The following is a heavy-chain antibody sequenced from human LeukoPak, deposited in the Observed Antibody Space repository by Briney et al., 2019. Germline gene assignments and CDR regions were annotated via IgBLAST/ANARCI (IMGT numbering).Heavy chain of an antibody. CDR2: IDSSGRTI. CDR3: VREGARWFFDY. V-gene: IGHV3-48*03. CDR1: GFTLVIYE. J-gene: IGHJ4*02. D-gene: IGHD4-23*01. Sequence: GGSLRLSCAASGFTLVIYEMNWVRQAPGKGLEWVSYIDSSGRTIKYADSVRGRVTISRDNAKNSVNLQMNSLRAEDTAVYYCVREGARWFFDYWGQGTLVTVSS.